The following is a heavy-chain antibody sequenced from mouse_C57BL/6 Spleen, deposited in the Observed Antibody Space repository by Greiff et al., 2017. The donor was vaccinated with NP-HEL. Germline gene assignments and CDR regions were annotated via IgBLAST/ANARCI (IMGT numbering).Heavy chain of an antibody. CDR1: GYTFTDYE. Sequence: VQLQESGAELVRPGASVTLSCKASGYTFTDYEMHWVKQTPVHGLEWIGAIDPETGGTAYNQKFKGKAILTADKSSSTAYMELRSLTSEDSAVYYCTRSTYGSSFPFDYWGQGTTLTVSS. CDR3: TRSTYGSSFPFDY. CDR2: IDPETGGT. V-gene: IGHV1-15*01. J-gene: IGHJ2*01. D-gene: IGHD1-1*01.